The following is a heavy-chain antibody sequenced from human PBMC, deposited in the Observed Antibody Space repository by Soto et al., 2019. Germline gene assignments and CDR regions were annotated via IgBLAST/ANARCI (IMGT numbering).Heavy chain of an antibody. CDR2: ISSSSSYI. Sequence: LRLSCAASGFAFSSYSMNWVRQAPGKGLEWVSSISSSSSYIYYADSVKGRFTISRDNAKNSLYLQMNSPRAEDTAVYYCARDPLTIAAAGMRSYYYYGMDVWGQGTTVTVSS. D-gene: IGHD6-13*01. CDR3: ARDPLTIAAAGMRSYYYYGMDV. CDR1: GFAFSSYS. V-gene: IGHV3-21*01. J-gene: IGHJ6*02.